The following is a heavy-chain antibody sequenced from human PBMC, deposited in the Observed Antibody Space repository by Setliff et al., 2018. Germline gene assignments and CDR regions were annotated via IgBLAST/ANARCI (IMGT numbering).Heavy chain of an antibody. CDR2: IYYSGSA. CDR3: ARCDYGFWRAIDY. V-gene: IGHV4-30-4*08. J-gene: IGHJ4*02. Sequence: PSETLSLTSTVSSASISSGDNYWSWIRQPPGKGLEWLGYIYYSGSAYYNPSLKSRLTISVDTSKNQFSLKLNSVTAADTAMYYCARCDYGFWRAIDYWGQGTLVTVSS. CDR1: SASISSGDNY. D-gene: IGHD3-3*01.